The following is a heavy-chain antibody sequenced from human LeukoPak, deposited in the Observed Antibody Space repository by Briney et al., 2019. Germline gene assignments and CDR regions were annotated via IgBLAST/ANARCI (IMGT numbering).Heavy chain of an antibody. V-gene: IGHV3-33*01. CDR1: GFTFSSYG. D-gene: IGHD3-22*01. CDR2: IWYDGSNK. Sequence: GGSLRLSCAASGFTFSSYGMHWVRQAPGKGLEWVAVIWYDGSNKYYADSVKGRFTISRDNSKNTLYLQMNSLRAEDTAVYYCARDRYYYDSSGYFSYWGQGTLVTVSS. CDR3: ARDRYYYDSSGYFSY. J-gene: IGHJ4*02.